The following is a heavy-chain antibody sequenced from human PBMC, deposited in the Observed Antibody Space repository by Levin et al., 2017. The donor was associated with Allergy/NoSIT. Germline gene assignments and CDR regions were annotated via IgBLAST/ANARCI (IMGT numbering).Heavy chain of an antibody. CDR2: ISWNSGSI. V-gene: IGHV3-9*01. J-gene: IGHJ3*02. D-gene: IGHD3-10*01. CDR1: GFTFDDYA. Sequence: HPGGSLRLSCAASGFTFDDYAMHWVRQAPGQGLEWVSGISWNSGSIGYADSVKGRFTISRDNAKNSLYLQMNSLRTEDTALYYCARDNIGLPDAFDIWGQGTMVIVSS. CDR3: ARDNIGLPDAFDI.